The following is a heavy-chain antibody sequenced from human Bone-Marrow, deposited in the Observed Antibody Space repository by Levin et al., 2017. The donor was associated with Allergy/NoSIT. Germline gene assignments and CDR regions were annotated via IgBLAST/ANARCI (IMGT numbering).Heavy chain of an antibody. CDR3: AREGLNDYYYYYGMDV. J-gene: IGHJ6*02. CDR1: GFTFSDYY. CDR2: ISSSGSTI. V-gene: IGHV3-11*01. Sequence: PGESLKISCAASGFTFSDYYMSWIRQAPGKGLEWVSYISSSGSTIYYADSVKGRFTISRDNAKNSLYLQMNSLRAEDTAVYYCAREGLNDYYYYYGMDVWGQGTTVTVSS. D-gene: IGHD4/OR15-4a*01.